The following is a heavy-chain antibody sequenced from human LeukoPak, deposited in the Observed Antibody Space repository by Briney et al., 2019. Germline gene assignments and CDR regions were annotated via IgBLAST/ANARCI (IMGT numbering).Heavy chain of an antibody. J-gene: IGHJ4*02. CDR2: ISVRSNYR. V-gene: IGHV3-21*01. CDR1: GYTFSDFS. CDR3: VRLRRNNDRSGYYYYYDY. D-gene: IGHD3-22*01. Sequence: TGGSLTLSCAASGYTFSDFSVNWVRQAPGKGLEWVSSISVRSNYRYYADPVRGRFTISRDDARDSLFLQMNSLRAEDTAVYFCVRLRRNNDRSGYYYYYDYWGQGTLVTVSS.